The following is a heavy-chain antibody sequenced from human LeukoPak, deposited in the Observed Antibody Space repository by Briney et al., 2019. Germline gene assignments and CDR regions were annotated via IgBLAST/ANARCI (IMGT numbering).Heavy chain of an antibody. D-gene: IGHD2-15*01. CDR1: GGSFSGYY. Sequence: SETLSLTCAVYGGSFSGYYWSWIRQPPGKGLEWIAEINHSGSTNYNPSLKSRVTISVDTSKNQSSLNLSSVAAADTAVYYCARVGCSGGTCYSRDFDFWGQGTLVTVSS. V-gene: IGHV4-34*01. CDR2: INHSGST. J-gene: IGHJ4*02. CDR3: ARVGCSGGTCYSRDFDF.